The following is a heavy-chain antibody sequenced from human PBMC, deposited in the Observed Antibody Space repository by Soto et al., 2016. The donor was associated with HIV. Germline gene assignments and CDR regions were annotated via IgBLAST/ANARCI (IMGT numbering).Heavy chain of an antibody. V-gene: IGHV1-18*01. CDR1: GYSFTSYG. CDR3: AREDGYGGYARMDV. Sequence: QVQLVQSGAEVKKPGASVKVSCKTSGYSFTSYGLSWVRQAPGQGLEWMGWISAYDGEPNYVQRLQGRVTMTTDRSTRTACMELRNLRSDDTAVYYCAREDGYGGYARMDVWGQGTTVTVSS. D-gene: IGHD5-12*01. CDR2: ISAYDGEP. J-gene: IGHJ6*02.